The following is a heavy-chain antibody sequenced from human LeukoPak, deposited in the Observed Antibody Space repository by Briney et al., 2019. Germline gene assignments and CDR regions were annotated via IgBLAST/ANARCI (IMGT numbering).Heavy chain of an antibody. CDR2: ISSNGGST. D-gene: IGHD3-10*01. CDR1: GFTFSSYA. J-gene: IGHJ4*02. V-gene: IGHV3-64*01. CDR3: ARGTEDYYGSGLDY. Sequence: GGSLRLSCAASGFTFSSYAMHWVRQAPGKGLEYVSGISSNGGSTNYANSVKGRFTISRDNSKNTLYLQMGSLRVEDMAVYYCARGTEDYYGSGLDYWGQGTLLTVSS.